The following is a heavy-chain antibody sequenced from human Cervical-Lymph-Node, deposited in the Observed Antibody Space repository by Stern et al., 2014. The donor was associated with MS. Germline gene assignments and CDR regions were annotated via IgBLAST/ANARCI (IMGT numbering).Heavy chain of an antibody. J-gene: IGHJ4*02. CDR3: ARGGWIRIKNSDY. CDR1: GFAFSAFA. D-gene: IGHD5-18*01. Sequence: VQLVQSGGGVVQPGTSLGLSCAASGFAFSAFAMHWVRHVPGKGLEWVAIISHDGSEKYHADSVKGRFTISRDNSRNTLYLQMSSLRTEDTAIYYCARGGWIRIKNSDYWGQGTRVTVSS. V-gene: IGHV3-30*04. CDR2: ISHDGSEK.